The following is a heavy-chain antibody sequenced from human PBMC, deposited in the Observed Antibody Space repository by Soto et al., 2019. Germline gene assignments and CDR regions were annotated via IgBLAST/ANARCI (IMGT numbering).Heavy chain of an antibody. CDR1: GGSISSSSYY. CDR3: ARGIVGATTSYYYYGMDV. D-gene: IGHD1-26*01. V-gene: IGHV4-39*01. CDR2: IYYSGNT. J-gene: IGHJ6*02. Sequence: PSETLSLTCTVSGGSISSSSYYWGWIRQPPGKGLEWIGSIYYSGNTYYNPSLKSRVTISVDTSKNQFSLKLSSVTAADTAVYYCARGIVGATTSYYYYGMDVWGQGTTVTVSS.